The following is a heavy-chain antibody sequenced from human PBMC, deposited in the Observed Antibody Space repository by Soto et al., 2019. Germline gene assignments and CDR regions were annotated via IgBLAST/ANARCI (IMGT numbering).Heavy chain of an antibody. J-gene: IGHJ3*01. CDR3: AHAFGGTSWPNDAFDV. D-gene: IGHD3-16*01. V-gene: IGHV2-5*02. CDR1: GFSFSADGVG. CDR2: IYWDDDT. Sequence: QITLKESGPTLVKPTQTLTLTCIFSGFSFSADGVGVGWIRQPPGKALEWLALIYWDDDTRYRPSLKSRLTITKDSSKNQVVLTVTNMDPLDTATYYCAHAFGGTSWPNDAFDVWGQGTVVTVSS.